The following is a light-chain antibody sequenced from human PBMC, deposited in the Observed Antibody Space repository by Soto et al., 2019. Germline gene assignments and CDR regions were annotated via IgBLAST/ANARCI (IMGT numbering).Light chain of an antibody. V-gene: IGKV1-39*01. Sequence: DIQMTQSPSSLSASVGDRVTITCRASQSISSYLNWYQQKPGKAPKVLIYAASSLQSGVPSRFSGIGSGTDFTLSISSLQPEDFATYYCQQSYSGPLTIGGGTKVEIK. CDR3: QQSYSGPLT. CDR2: AAS. CDR1: QSISSY. J-gene: IGKJ4*01.